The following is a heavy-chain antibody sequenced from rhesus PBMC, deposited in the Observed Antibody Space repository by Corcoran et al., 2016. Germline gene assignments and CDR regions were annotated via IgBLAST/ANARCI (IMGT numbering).Heavy chain of an antibody. Sequence: QVQLQESGPGLVKPSETLSLTCIVSGGFLSDSYFWNWVRQPPGKGLEWLVNIYGGVGITFYNPSLKSPLTISKDTSKTQFFLKLNSVTAADTAFYFCAREHDVWGPGVLVTVSP. CDR2: IYGGVGIT. CDR1: GGFLSDSYF. J-gene: IGHJ5-1*01. CDR3: AREHDV. V-gene: IGHV4S9*01.